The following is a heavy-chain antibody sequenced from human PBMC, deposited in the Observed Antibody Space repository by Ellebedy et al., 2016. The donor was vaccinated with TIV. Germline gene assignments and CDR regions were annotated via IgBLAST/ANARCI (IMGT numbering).Heavy chain of an antibody. CDR2: IDPSDSYT. D-gene: IGHD2/OR15-2a*01. CDR3: ARLVSVSTHNFDY. V-gene: IGHV5-10-1*01. CDR1: GYTFTRYW. J-gene: IGHJ4*02. Sequence: GESLKISCKGSGYTFTRYWITWVRQMPGKGLEWMGRIDPSDSYTNYRPSFQGHVTLSVDKSTNTAFLQWSSLKASDTAMYYCARLVSVSTHNFDYWGQGTLVTVSS.